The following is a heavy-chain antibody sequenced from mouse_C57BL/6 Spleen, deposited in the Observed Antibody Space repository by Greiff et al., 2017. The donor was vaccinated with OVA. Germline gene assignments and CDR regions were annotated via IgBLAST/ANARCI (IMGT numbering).Heavy chain of an antibody. CDR1: GYSITSGYD. CDR3: ARGYDYYGYFDV. CDR2: ISYSGST. J-gene: IGHJ1*03. V-gene: IGHV3-1*01. Sequence: EVQVVESGPGMVKPSQSLSLTCTVTGYSITSGYDWHWIRHFPGNKLEWMGYISYSGSTNYNPSLKSRIPITHDKSKNHFFLKLDYVTTEDTATYYCARGYDYYGYFDVWGTGTTVTVSS. D-gene: IGHD2-12*01.